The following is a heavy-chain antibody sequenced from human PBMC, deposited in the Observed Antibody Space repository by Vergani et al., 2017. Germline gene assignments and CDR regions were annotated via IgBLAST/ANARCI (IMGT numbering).Heavy chain of an antibody. CDR2: ISDGGETK. Sequence: QVQLVASGGGLVRPGGSLRLSCAASGFIFSDYYMTWIRQTPGKGLKWLAHISDGGETKMYAESLKGRFTVSRDNTKNLLILQMKTLKVDDTATYYCGRKQSPASLMDKPIDIWGQGTLVTVSS. J-gene: IGHJ5*02. V-gene: IGHV3-11*01. CDR1: GFIFSDYY. CDR3: GRKQSPASLMDKPIDI. D-gene: IGHD1/OR15-1a*01.